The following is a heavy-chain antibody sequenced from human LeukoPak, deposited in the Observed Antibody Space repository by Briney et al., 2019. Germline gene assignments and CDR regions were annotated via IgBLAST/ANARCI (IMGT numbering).Heavy chain of an antibody. CDR1: GYSFPTYW. D-gene: IGHD2-2*01. J-gene: IGHJ4*02. CDR2: IYPGDSDT. V-gene: IGHV5-51*01. Sequence: KHGESLKISCQGSGYSFPTYWIGWVRQIPGKGLEWMGIIYPGDSDTRYSASFQGQVTISADKSINTAYLQWRSLKASDTAMYYCARRRGCSSTSCPPDYWGQGTMVTVSS. CDR3: ARRRGCSSTSCPPDY.